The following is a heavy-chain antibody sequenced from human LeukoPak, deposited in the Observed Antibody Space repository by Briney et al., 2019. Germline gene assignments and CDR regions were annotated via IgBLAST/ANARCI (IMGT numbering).Heavy chain of an antibody. CDR3: ARDNYGTLDY. D-gene: IGHD4-17*01. CDR1: GYTFTDYF. Sequence: ASVKVSCKISGYTFTDYFIHWVRQAPGQGLEWVGWTSPKSGDRKCTQKFQGRVTMTRDTSISTVYMELDRLTFDDTAVYFCARDNYGTLDYWGQGSLVTVSS. J-gene: IGHJ4*02. CDR2: TSPKSGDR. V-gene: IGHV1-2*02.